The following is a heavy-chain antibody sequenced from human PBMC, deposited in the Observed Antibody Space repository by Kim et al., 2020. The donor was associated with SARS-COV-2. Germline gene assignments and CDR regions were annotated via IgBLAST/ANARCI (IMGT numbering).Heavy chain of an antibody. Sequence: AESVKGRFTNPRDNAKNALYLQRNSLRAEETAVYYCARDEDYGGYSNFDYWGQGTLVTVSS. D-gene: IGHD4-17*01. V-gene: IGHV3-74*01. J-gene: IGHJ4*02. CDR3: ARDEDYGGYSNFDY.